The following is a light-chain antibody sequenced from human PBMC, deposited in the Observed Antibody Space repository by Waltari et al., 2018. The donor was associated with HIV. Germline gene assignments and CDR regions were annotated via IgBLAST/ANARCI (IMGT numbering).Light chain of an antibody. J-gene: IGLJ2*01. CDR1: RSDVGAYNH. Sequence: QSALTQPASVSGSLGQSITISCTGTRSDVGAYNHISWFQQHPGKVPKFIIFEVNNRPSGVSNRFSGSKSGNTASRTISGLQAEDEADYYCSSYTTRSTLVFGGGTKLTVL. CDR2: EVN. CDR3: SSYTTRSTLV. V-gene: IGLV2-14*01.